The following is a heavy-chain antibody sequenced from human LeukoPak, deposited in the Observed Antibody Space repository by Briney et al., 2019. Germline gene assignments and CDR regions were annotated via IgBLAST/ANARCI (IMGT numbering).Heavy chain of an antibody. D-gene: IGHD3-10*01. J-gene: IGHJ4*02. Sequence: GGSLRLSCAASGFPFSSYAVSWVRQAPGKGLEWVSAISGSGDSTYYADSVKGRFTISRDNSKNTLYLQMNSLRAEDTAVYYCVKLVGVGELFWGHFLEDFWGQGTLVTVSS. CDR3: VKLVGVGELFWGHFLEDF. CDR1: GFPFSSYA. CDR2: ISGSGDST. V-gene: IGHV3-23*01.